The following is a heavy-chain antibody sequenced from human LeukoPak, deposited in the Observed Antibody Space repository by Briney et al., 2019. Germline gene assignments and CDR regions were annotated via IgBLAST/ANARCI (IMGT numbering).Heavy chain of an antibody. CDR3: ARVGYSSSWYFGNWFDP. CDR1: GGSISSYY. D-gene: IGHD6-13*01. Sequence: SETLSLTSTVSGGSISSYYWSWIRQPPGKGLEWIGYIYYSGSTNYNPSLKSRVTISVDTSKNQFSLKLSSVTAADTAVYYCARVGYSSSWYFGNWFDPWGQGTLVTVSS. V-gene: IGHV4-59*01. CDR2: IYYSGST. J-gene: IGHJ5*02.